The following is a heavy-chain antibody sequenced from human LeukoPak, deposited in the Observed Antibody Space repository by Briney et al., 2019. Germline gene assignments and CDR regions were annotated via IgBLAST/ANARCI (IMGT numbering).Heavy chain of an antibody. J-gene: IGHJ4*02. CDR2: MYHSGST. Sequence: KPSETLSLTCEVSGYSISSGYYWGWIRQPPGKGLEWIGSMYHSGSTYYNPSLQSRVTLSADTSNNQFSLRLTSVTAADTAVYYCVRLAQRVGSSCFAVHFWGQGTLVHVS. CDR3: VRLAQRVGSSCFAVHF. V-gene: IGHV4-38-2*01. D-gene: IGHD2-2*01. CDR1: GYSISSGYY.